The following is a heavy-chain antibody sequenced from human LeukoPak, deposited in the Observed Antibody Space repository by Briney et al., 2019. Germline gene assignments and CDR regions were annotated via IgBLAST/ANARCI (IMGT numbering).Heavy chain of an antibody. CDR1: GFTFSSYG. V-gene: IGHV3-33*08. J-gene: IGHJ4*02. CDR3: ARANGRYSQPNFDY. Sequence: GRSLRLSCAASGFTFSSYGMNWVRQAPGKGLEWVAVIWYDGSNKYYADSVKGRFTISRDNSKNTLYLQMNSLRAEDTAVYYCARANGRYSQPNFDYWGQGTLVTVSS. CDR2: IWYDGSNK. D-gene: IGHD3-9*01.